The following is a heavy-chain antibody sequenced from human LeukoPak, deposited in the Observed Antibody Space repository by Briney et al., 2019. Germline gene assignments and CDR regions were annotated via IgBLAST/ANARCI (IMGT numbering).Heavy chain of an antibody. CDR1: GGSISSYY. CDR2: IYTSGST. J-gene: IGHJ6*02. D-gene: IGHD3-10*01. Sequence: NASETLSLTCTVSGGSISSYYWSWIRQAAGKGLEWIGRIYTSGSTNYNPSLKSRVTMSVDTSKHQFSLKLSSVTAADTAVSYCARDPPIMVRGVLVHGMDVWGQGTTVTVSS. V-gene: IGHV4-4*07. CDR3: ARDPPIMVRGVLVHGMDV.